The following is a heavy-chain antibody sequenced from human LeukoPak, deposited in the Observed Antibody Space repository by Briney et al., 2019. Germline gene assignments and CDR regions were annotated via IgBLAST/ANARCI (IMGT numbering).Heavy chain of an antibody. CDR1: GFTFSNYA. D-gene: IGHD3-3*01. V-gene: IGHV3-23*01. CDR3: AKDHWDTWIQEFLEWLSPFDY. CDR2: ISGSGGTT. J-gene: IGHJ4*02. Sequence: GGSLRLSCAASGFTFSNYAMSWVRQAPGKGLAWVSGISGSGGTTYYADSVKGRFTISRDNSKNTLYLQMTSLRAEDTAVYYCAKDHWDTWIQEFLEWLSPFDYWGQGTLVPVSS.